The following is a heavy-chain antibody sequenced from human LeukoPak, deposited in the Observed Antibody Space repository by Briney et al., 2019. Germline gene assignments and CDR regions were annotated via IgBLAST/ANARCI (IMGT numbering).Heavy chain of an antibody. D-gene: IGHD3-3*01. CDR2: ISSSSSYI. CDR1: GFTFSSYS. J-gene: IGHJ3*02. Sequence: GGSLRLSCAASGFTFSSYSMNWVRQAPGKGLEWVSSISSSSSYIYYADSVKGRFTISRDNAKNSLYLQMNSLRAEDTAVYYCARDLFAIFGSDAFDIWGQGTMVTVSS. CDR3: ARDLFAIFGSDAFDI. V-gene: IGHV3-21*01.